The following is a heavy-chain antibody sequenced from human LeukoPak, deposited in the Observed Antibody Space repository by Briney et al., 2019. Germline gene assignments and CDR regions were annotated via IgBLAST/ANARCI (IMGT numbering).Heavy chain of an antibody. V-gene: IGHV1-69*13. Sequence: ASVKVSCKASGGTFSSYAISWVRQAPGQGLEWMGGIIPIFGTANYAQKFQGRVTITADESTSTAYMELSSLRSEDTAVYYCARDSAGGITMVRGVMRWFDPWGQGTLVTVSS. CDR2: IIPIFGTA. D-gene: IGHD3-10*01. CDR3: ARDSAGGITMVRGVMRWFDP. J-gene: IGHJ5*02. CDR1: GGTFSSYA.